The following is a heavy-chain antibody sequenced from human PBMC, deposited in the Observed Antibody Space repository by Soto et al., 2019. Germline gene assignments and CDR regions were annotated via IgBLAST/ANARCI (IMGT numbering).Heavy chain of an antibody. CDR1: GFTFSSYW. CDR3: VRDRSGSYLEGFDY. J-gene: IGHJ4*02. Sequence: EVRLVESGGGLVHLGGSRRLSCAASGFTFSSYWMTWVRQAPGKGLEWVANIKHDGSEKYYVDSVKGRFTISRDNARNSVFREMKSLRAEDAAVYSCVRDRSGSYLEGFDYWGQGTLVSVSS. V-gene: IGHV3-7*01. CDR2: IKHDGSEK. D-gene: IGHD1-26*01.